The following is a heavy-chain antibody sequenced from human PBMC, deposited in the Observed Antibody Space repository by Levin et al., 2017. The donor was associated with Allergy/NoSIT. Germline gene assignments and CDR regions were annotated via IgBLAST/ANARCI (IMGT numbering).Heavy chain of an antibody. D-gene: IGHD2-15*01. Sequence: ASVKVSCKASGYTFTSYAMNWVRQAPGQGLEWMGWINTNTVNPMLALVVIFLFVFSLDTSVSTAYLQSSSLKAEDTAVYYCARTYCSGGSCYSRSFDYWGQGTLVTVSS. V-gene: IGHV7-4-1*02. CDR3: ARTYCSGGSCYSRSFDY. CDR1: GYTFTSYA. CDR2: INTNTVNP. J-gene: IGHJ4*02.